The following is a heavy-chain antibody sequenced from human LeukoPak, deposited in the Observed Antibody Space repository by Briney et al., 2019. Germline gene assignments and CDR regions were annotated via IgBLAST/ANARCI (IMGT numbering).Heavy chain of an antibody. J-gene: IGHJ6*03. CDR2: ISSSGFTL. CDR3: ARGVPKTSYYYYYMDV. V-gene: IGHV3-48*01. CDR1: GFTCSDYS. D-gene: IGHD4-11*01. Sequence: GGSLRLSCVASGFTCSDYSMNWVRQAPGKGLEWVSYISSSGFTLNYADSVKGRFTISRDNAKNSLYLQMNSLRAEDTAVYYCARGVPKTSYYYYYMDVWGKGTTVTVSS.